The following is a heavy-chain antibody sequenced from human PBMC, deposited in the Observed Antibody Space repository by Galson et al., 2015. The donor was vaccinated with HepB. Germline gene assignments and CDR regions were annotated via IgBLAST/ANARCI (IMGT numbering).Heavy chain of an antibody. V-gene: IGHV1-69*10. Sequence: QSGAEVKKPGTSVKVSCKASGGTFSSYAISWVRQAPGQGLEWMGGIIPILGIANYAQKFQGRVTITADKSTSTAYMELSSLRSEDTAVYYCARDTHLLNSSGYYFDYWGQGTLVTVSS. CDR2: IIPILGIA. CDR1: GGTFSSYA. CDR3: ARDTHLLNSSGYYFDY. D-gene: IGHD3-22*01. J-gene: IGHJ4*02.